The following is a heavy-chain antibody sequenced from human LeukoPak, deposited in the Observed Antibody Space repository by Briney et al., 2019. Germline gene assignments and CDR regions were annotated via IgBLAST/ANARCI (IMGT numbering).Heavy chain of an antibody. CDR1: GFSFSTRGVG. CDR2: IYWNDDK. CDR3: AHRLTTPAHLDY. V-gene: IGHV2-5*01. J-gene: IGHJ4*02. Sequence: SGPTLANPTPILTLSCTFSGFSFSTRGVGVGWIRHPPGKALEWLALIYWNDDKRYSPPLKSRLTITKDTSKNQVVLTMTNMDPVDTATYYCAHRLTTPAHLDYWGQGTLVTVSS. D-gene: IGHD4-11*01.